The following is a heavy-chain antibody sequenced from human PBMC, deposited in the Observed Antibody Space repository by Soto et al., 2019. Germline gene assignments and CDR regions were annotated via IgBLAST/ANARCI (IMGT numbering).Heavy chain of an antibody. CDR3: ARLPLTPHFDY. CDR2: INQDGSEK. Sequence: GGSLRLSCAASGFTFSNYWMSWVRQAPGKGLEWVANINQDGSEKDYVDSVKGRFTISRDNVKNSLYLEMNSPRAEDTAVYYCARLPLTPHFDYWGQGTLVTVSS. V-gene: IGHV3-7*04. CDR1: GFTFSNYW. D-gene: IGHD2-15*01. J-gene: IGHJ4*02.